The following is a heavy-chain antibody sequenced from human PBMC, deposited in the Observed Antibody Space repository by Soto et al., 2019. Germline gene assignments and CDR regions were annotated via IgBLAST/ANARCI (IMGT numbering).Heavy chain of an antibody. V-gene: IGHV4-4*07. D-gene: IGHD3-3*01. CDR3: ARIGYYDFWSGYYYFDY. CDR1: GGSISSYY. Sequence: SETLSLTCTVSGGSISSYYWSWIRQPAGKGLEWIGRIYTSGSTNYNPSLKSRVTMSVATSKNQFSLKLSSVTAADTAVYYCARIGYYDFWSGYYYFDYWGQGTLVTVSS. CDR2: IYTSGST. J-gene: IGHJ4*02.